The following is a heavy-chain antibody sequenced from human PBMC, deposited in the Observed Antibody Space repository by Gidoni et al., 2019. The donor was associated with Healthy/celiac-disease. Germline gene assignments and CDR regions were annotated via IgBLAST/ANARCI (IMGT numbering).Heavy chain of an antibody. Sequence: QVQLVESGGGVVQPGSSLHLSCAASGFPFTRSGMHWVRQAPGKGLEWVAVIWYDGSNKYYADSVKGRFTISRDNSKNTLYLQMNSLRAEDTAVYYCARDKTYYDILTGYETLYYFDYWGQGTLVTVSS. V-gene: IGHV3-33*01. CDR1: GFPFTRSG. J-gene: IGHJ4*02. D-gene: IGHD3-9*01. CDR2: IWYDGSNK. CDR3: ARDKTYYDILTGYETLYYFDY.